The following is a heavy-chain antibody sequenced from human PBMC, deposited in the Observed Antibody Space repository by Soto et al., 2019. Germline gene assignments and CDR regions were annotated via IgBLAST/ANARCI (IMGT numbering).Heavy chain of an antibody. CDR3: AREPEYYYDSSVFDY. J-gene: IGHJ4*02. Sequence: QVQLVESGGGVVQPGRSLRLSCAASGFTFSSYAMHWVRQAPGKGLEWVAVISYDGINKYYADYVKGRFTISRDNSKNTLYLQMNSLRAEDTAVYYCAREPEYYYDSSVFDYWGQGTLVTVSS. CDR1: GFTFSSYA. D-gene: IGHD3-22*01. V-gene: IGHV3-30*04. CDR2: ISYDGINK.